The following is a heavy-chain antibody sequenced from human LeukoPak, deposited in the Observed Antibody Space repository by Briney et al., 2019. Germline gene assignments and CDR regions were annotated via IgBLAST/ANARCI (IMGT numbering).Heavy chain of an antibody. V-gene: IGHV3-23*01. Sequence: SGGSLRLSCAASGFTFSSYAMSWVRQAPGKGLEWVSAISGSGGSTYYADSVKGRFTISRDNSKNTLYLQINSLRAEDTAVYYCAKTSSVVAVAGTGFDYWGQGTLVTVSS. CDR1: GFTFSSYA. CDR2: ISGSGGST. J-gene: IGHJ4*02. CDR3: AKTSSVVAVAGTGFDY. D-gene: IGHD6-19*01.